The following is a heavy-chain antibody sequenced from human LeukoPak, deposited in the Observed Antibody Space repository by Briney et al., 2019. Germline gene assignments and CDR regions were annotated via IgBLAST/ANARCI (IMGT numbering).Heavy chain of an antibody. V-gene: IGHV1-8*03. CDR1: GYTFTSYD. CDR3: ARGKGYYYDSSGIFDY. CDR2: MNPNSGNT. D-gene: IGHD3-22*01. J-gene: IGHJ4*02. Sequence: ASVKVSCKASGYTFTSYDINWVRQATGQGLEWMGWMNPNSGNTGYAQKFQGRVTITRNTSISTAYMELSSLRSEDTAVYYCARGKGYYYDSSGIFDYWGQGTLVTVSS.